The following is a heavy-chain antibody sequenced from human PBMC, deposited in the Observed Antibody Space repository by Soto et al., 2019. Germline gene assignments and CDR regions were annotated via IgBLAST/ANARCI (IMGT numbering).Heavy chain of an antibody. Sequence: SETLSLTCTVSGGSVSSGRYQWSWIRQSPGKGLEWIGYIYYTGTTNYNPSLKSRVTISVDTSKNQFSLKLTSVTAADTALYFCARLQFYDFWSGSVPMEVWGKGTSVTVAA. D-gene: IGHD3-3*01. CDR1: GGSVSSGRYQ. V-gene: IGHV4-61*01. CDR3: ARLQFYDFWSGSVPMEV. J-gene: IGHJ6*04. CDR2: IYYTGTT.